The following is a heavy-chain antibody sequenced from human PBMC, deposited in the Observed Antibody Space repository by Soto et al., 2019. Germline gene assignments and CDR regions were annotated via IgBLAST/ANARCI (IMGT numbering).Heavy chain of an antibody. D-gene: IGHD6-19*01. V-gene: IGHV3-23*01. CDR1: VFTFSSYA. CDR3: AKVERAVAGIID. J-gene: IGHJ4*02. CDR2: ISVSVGST. Sequence: DVQLLESGGGLGQPGGSLILSCAASVFTFSSYAMSWVRQAPGKGLDWVSAISVSVGSTYYADSVKGRFTISRDNSKNTLYLQMNSLRAEDTAVYYCAKVERAVAGIIDWGQGTLVTVSS.